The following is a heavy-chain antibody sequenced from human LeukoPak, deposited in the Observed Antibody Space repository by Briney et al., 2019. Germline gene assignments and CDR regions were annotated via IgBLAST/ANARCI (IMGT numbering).Heavy chain of an antibody. Sequence: GGSLRLSCAASGFTFSSHRMSWVRRAPGKGLEWVSYISSSSSTILYADSVKGRFTISRDNAKNSLYLQMNSLRDEDTAVYYCARKSTDVTGTYDYWGQGTLVTVSS. D-gene: IGHD1-7*01. CDR2: ISSSSSTI. J-gene: IGHJ4*02. CDR3: ARKSTDVTGTYDY. V-gene: IGHV3-48*02. CDR1: GFTFSSHR.